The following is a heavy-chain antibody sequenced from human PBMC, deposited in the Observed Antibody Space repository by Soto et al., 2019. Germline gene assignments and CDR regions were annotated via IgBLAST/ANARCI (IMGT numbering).Heavy chain of an antibody. Sequence: QVQLQQSGPRLVKPSETLSLTCTVSSGPDRSHNWGWIRQPPGRGLEWIGYVYYTGDTAYNPSLRSRVSKSADTSTNDLPLTLSSVTAADTAVYYCVRQGIDYLHGLVDVWGQGTTVSVSS. D-gene: IGHD4-17*01. V-gene: IGHV4-59*08. CDR2: VYYTGDT. J-gene: IGHJ6*02. CDR3: VRQGIDYLHGLVDV. CDR1: SGPDRSHN.